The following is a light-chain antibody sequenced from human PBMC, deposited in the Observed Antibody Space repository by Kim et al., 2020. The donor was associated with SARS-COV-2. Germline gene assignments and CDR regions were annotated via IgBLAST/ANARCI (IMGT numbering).Light chain of an antibody. J-gene: IGLJ2*01. CDR1: SSDVGYNY. Sequence: PGQSITISCTGTSSDVGYNYVSWYQQHPGKAPKLMIYDVSNRPSGVSNRFSGSKSGNTASLTISGLQAEDEADYYCISYTSSSTLVFGGGTKLTVL. CDR2: DVS. V-gene: IGLV2-14*03. CDR3: ISYTSSSTLV.